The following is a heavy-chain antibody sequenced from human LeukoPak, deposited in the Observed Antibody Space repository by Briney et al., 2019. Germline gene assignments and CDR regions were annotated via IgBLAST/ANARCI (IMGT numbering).Heavy chain of an antibody. CDR2: ISSSGRTF. J-gene: IGHJ4*02. CDR1: GFTFSNYE. CDR3: AKNSGGGCYWGVDY. D-gene: IGHD2-15*01. Sequence: GGSLRLSCAASGFTFSNYEMNWVRQAPGKGLEWVSYISSSGRTFYYADSVKGRFTISRDNSKSTLYLQMNSLRAEDTAVYYCAKNSGGGCYWGVDYWGQGTLVTVSS. V-gene: IGHV3-48*03.